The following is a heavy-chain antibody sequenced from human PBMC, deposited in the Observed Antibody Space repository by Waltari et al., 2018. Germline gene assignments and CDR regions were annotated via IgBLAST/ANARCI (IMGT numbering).Heavy chain of an antibody. J-gene: IGHJ4*02. D-gene: IGHD3-10*01. CDR2: IYYSGST. CDR3: ARVQGYGSGSYSDY. V-gene: IGHV4-39*07. Sequence: QLQLQESGPGLVKPSETLSLTCTVSGGSISSSSYYWGWIRQPPGKGLEWIGSIYYSGSTYYNPSLKSRVTISVDTSKNQFSLKLSSVTAADTAVYYCARVQGYGSGSYSDYWGQGTLVTVSS. CDR1: GGSISSSSYY.